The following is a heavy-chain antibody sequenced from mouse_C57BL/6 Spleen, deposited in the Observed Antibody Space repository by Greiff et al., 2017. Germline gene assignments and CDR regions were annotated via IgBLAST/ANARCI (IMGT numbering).Heavy chain of an antibody. Sequence: VQLQQPGAELVKPGASVKLSCKASGYTFTSYWMQWVKQRPGQGLEWIGEIDPSDSYTNYNQKFKGKATLTVDTSSSTAYMQRSSLTSEDSAVYYCASYSMGSYFDYWGQGTTLTVSS. CDR3: ASYSMGSYFDY. CDR1: GYTFTSYW. CDR2: IDPSDSYT. V-gene: IGHV1-50*01. J-gene: IGHJ2*01. D-gene: IGHD1-1*02.